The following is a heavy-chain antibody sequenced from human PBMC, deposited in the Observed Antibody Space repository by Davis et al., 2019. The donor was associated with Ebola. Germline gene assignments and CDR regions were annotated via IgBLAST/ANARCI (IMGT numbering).Heavy chain of an antibody. J-gene: IGHJ4*02. CDR2: TWFDGSPT. CDR1: GFTFINSG. V-gene: IGHV3-33*03. D-gene: IGHD1-1*01. CDR3: AKDRRQLVGIDH. Sequence: PGGSLRLSCAASGFTFINSGMHWVRQAPGKGLEWLAVTWFDGSPTCYADSVRGRFAVSRDNSMTTLYLQMNNLRVEDTAVYYCAKDRRQLVGIDHWGQGTLVTVSS.